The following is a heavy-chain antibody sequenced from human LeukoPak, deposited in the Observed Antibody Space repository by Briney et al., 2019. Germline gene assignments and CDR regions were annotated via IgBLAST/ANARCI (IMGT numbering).Heavy chain of an antibody. J-gene: IGHJ4*02. CDR2: IYYSGNT. CDR3: ARGGGCSGGSCYDY. V-gene: IGHV4-59*01. CDR1: GGPISSYY. D-gene: IGHD2-15*01. Sequence: PSETLSLTCTVSGGPISSYYWSWIRQPPGKGLEWIGYIYYSGNTNYNPSLKSRVTISVDTSKNQFSLKLSSVTAADTAVYYCARGGGCSGGSCYDYWGQGTLVTVSS.